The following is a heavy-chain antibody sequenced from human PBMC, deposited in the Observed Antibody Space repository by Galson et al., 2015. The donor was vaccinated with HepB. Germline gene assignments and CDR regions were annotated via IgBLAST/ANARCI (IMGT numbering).Heavy chain of an antibody. Sequence: SLRLSCAASGFTFSSYSMNWVRQAPGKGLEWVSSISSSSSYIYYADSVKGRFTISRDNAKNSLYLQMNSLRAEDTAVYYCARGLVARFLEPQVGYWGQGTLVTVSS. CDR3: ARGLVARFLEPQVGY. D-gene: IGHD3-3*01. V-gene: IGHV3-21*01. CDR2: ISSSSSYI. CDR1: GFTFSSYS. J-gene: IGHJ4*02.